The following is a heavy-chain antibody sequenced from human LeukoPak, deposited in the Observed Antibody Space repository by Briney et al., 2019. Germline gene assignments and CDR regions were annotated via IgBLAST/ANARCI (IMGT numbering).Heavy chain of an antibody. CDR3: ARTVIAVAGNWFDP. CDR1: GLPFSSYS. Sequence: PGGSLRLFCAASGLPFSSYSMNWVRQAPGKGLEWVSYISSSSSIISYADSVKGRFTISPDNAKNSLYLQMNSLRDEDTAVYYCARTVIAVAGNWFDPWGEGALVTVSS. V-gene: IGHV3-48*02. J-gene: IGHJ5*02. D-gene: IGHD6-19*01. CDR2: ISSSSSII.